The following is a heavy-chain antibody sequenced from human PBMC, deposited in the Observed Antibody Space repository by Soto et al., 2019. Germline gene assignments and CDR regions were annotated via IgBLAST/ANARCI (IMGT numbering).Heavy chain of an antibody. CDR1: GYTFTGYY. CDR2: INPNNGDT. D-gene: IGHD3-22*01. Sequence: ASVLVSCNKSGYTFTGYYMHWVRHAPGQGRVGMGWINPNNGDTNYAQNFQGRVTMTTDTSISTASKELSRLRTDATAVYSCAIIKIYYDSSGPFGYRGQGTLVPVS. J-gene: IGHJ4*02. V-gene: IGHV1-2*02. CDR3: AIIKIYYDSSGPFGY.